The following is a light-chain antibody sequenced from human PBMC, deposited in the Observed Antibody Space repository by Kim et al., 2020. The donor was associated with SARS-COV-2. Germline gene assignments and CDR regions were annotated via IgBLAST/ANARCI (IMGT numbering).Light chain of an antibody. V-gene: IGKV1-5*03. CDR1: PSVSSW. J-gene: IGKJ2*01. CDR3: QQYNSYSPGST. Sequence: GASVPITCRASPSVSSWLAWYQHKPGKAPKLLIYKASSLESGVPSRFSGSGSGTEFTLTISSLQPDDFATYYCQQYNSYSPGSTFGQGTKLEI. CDR2: KAS.